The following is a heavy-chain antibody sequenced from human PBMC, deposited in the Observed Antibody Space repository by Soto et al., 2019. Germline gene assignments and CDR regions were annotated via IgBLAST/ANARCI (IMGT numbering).Heavy chain of an antibody. CDR3: ARHGSGYDDYYYYYGMDG. D-gene: IGHD5-12*01. CDR2: IYPGDSDT. CDR1: GYSFTSYW. Sequence: PGESLKISCKGSGYSFTSYWIGWVRQMPGKGLEWMGIIYPGDSDTRYSPSFQGQVTISADKSISTAYLQWSSLKASDTAMYYCARHGSGYDDYYYYYGMDGWGQGTTVIVSS. J-gene: IGHJ6*02. V-gene: IGHV5-51*01.